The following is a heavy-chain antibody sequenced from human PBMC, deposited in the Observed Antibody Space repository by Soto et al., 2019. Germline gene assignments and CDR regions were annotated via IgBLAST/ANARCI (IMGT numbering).Heavy chain of an antibody. CDR1: GFSLSTSGVG. CDR2: IYGNDDK. D-gene: IGHD3-10*01. V-gene: IGHV2-5*01. Sequence: SGPTLVNPTQTLTLTCTFSGFSLSTSGVGVGWIRQPPGKALECLALIYGNDDKRHSPSLKNRLTITKDTSKNQVVITMTNMDPVDTATYYCTHSGVTYYYGPGNDYAMNHWGQGTLVTVSS. J-gene: IGHJ4*02. CDR3: THSGVTYYYGPGNDYAMNH.